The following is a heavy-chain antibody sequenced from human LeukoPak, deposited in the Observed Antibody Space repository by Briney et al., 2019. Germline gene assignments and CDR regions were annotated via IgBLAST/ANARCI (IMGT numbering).Heavy chain of an antibody. V-gene: IGHV3-21*01. CDR2: ISSSSSYI. CDR1: GFTFSSYS. CDR3: ARGPSGYHNT. J-gene: IGHJ4*02. D-gene: IGHD5-12*01. Sequence: KPGGSLRLSCAASGFTFSSYSMNWVRQAPGKGLEWVSSISSSSSYIYYADSVKGRFTISRDNAKNSLYLHMNSLRAEDTAVYYCARGPSGYHNTGGQGTLVTVSS.